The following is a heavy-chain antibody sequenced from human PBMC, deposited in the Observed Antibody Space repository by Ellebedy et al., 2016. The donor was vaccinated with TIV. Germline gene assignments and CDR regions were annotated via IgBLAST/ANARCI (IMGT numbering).Heavy chain of an antibody. Sequence: SETLSLXXTVSGGSISSGDYYWSWIRQPPRKGLEWIGYIYYSGSTYYNPSLKSRVTISVDTSKNQFSLKLSSMTAADTAVYYCARDSWAAQNYYDSSGSTSGAFDIWGQGTMVTVSS. CDR2: IYYSGST. CDR1: GGSISSGDYY. V-gene: IGHV4-30-4*01. J-gene: IGHJ3*02. D-gene: IGHD3-22*01. CDR3: ARDSWAAQNYYDSSGSTSGAFDI.